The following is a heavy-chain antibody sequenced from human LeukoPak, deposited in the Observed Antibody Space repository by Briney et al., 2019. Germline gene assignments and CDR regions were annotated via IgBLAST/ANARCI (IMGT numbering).Heavy chain of an antibody. CDR3: TRVGYIDEGIDY. CDR1: GFPFSSYW. Sequence: PGGSLRLSCVASGFPFSSYWMTWVRQAPGKGLEWVANTKQDGSKKSYVDSVKRRFTISRANAKNSMYLQMNSLRAEDTAIYYCTRVGYIDEGIDYWGQGTLVTVSS. V-gene: IGHV3-7*04. D-gene: IGHD5-24*01. CDR2: TKQDGSKK. J-gene: IGHJ4*02.